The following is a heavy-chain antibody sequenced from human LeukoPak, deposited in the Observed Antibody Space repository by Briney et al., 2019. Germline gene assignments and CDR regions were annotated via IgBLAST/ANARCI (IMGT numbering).Heavy chain of an antibody. CDR3: AKGRGSSDYVFDY. CDR1: GFTFSNYV. Sequence: GGSLRLSCAASGFTFSNYVMSWVRQAPGKGLEWVSAISGSDGSTWYADSVKGRFTVSRDNSKNTLYLQMNSLRAEDTAVYYCAKGRGSSDYVFDYWGQGILVTVSS. CDR2: ISGSDGST. D-gene: IGHD5-12*01. V-gene: IGHV3-23*01. J-gene: IGHJ4*02.